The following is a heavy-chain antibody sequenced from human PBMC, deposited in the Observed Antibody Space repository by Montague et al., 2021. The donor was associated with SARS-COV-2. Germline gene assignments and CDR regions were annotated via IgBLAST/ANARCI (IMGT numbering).Heavy chain of an antibody. D-gene: IGHD3-22*01. J-gene: IGHJ4*02. CDR1: GFTFNNYW. CDR3: ANYDSSSYVSLGY. V-gene: IGHV3-74*01. CDR2: INGDGNGR. Sequence: SLRLSCAASGFTFNNYWMHWVRQAPGKGLVWVSRINGDGNGRNYAESVKGRFTISRDNAKKTLYLQMNSLRAEDTAVYYCANYDSSSYVSLGYWGQGTLVTVSS.